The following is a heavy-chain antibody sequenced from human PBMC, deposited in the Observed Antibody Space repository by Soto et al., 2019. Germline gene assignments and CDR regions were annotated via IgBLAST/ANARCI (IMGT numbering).Heavy chain of an antibody. J-gene: IGHJ6*03. Sequence: GGSLRLSCAASGFTFSSYAMNWVRQAPGKGLEWVSAIRGSGGNTYYADSVKGRFTISRDNSKNTLYLQLNSLRAEDTSVYYCAKDRYVIVPAAMGGVYYYYYMDVWGKGTTVTVSS. CDR3: AKDRYVIVPAAMGGVYYYYYMDV. CDR2: IRGSGGNT. CDR1: GFTFSSYA. V-gene: IGHV3-23*01. D-gene: IGHD2-2*01.